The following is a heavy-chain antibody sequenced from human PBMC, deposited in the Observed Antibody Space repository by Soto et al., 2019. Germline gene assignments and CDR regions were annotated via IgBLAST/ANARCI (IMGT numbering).Heavy chain of an antibody. Sequence: PPQTPSLPRVLSRDSVSSNTESLNLVRASPSRGLEWLGRTYYRSKWYNDYAVSVKSRIIISPDTSKNQCSLHLNSVTPEDTAVYYCARDNGGSYSDPWGQGTLVTVSS. CDR3: ARDNGGSYSDP. V-gene: IGHV6-1*01. J-gene: IGHJ5*02. D-gene: IGHD1-26*01. CDR1: RDSVSSNTES. CDR2: TYYRSKWYN.